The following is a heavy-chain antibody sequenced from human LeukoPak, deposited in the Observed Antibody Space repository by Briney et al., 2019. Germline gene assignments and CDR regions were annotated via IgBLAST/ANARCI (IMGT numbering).Heavy chain of an antibody. J-gene: IGHJ4*02. CDR2: IKSSGSTI. CDR1: GFTFSSYE. CDR3: ARVSTSYYFDY. D-gene: IGHD2-2*01. V-gene: IGHV3-48*03. Sequence: GGSLRLSCAASGFTFSSYEMNWVRQAPGKGLEWVSYIKSSGSTIYYADSVKGRFTISRDNAKNSLYLQMNSLRAEDTAVYYCARVSTSYYFDYWGQGTLVTVSS.